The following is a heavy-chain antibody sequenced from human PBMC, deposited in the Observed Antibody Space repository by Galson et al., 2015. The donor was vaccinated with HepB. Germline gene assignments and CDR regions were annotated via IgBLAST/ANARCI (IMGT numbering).Heavy chain of an antibody. CDR3: TQCELGIYYGY. Sequence: PALVKPTQTLTLTCTFSGFSLSTSGMCVSWIRQPPGKALEWLALIDWDDDKYYSTSLKTRLTISKDTSKNQVVLTMTNMDPVDTAVYFWTQCELGIYYGYGGQATHVTGSS. J-gene: IGHJ4*02. D-gene: IGHD1-26*01. CDR1: GFSLSTSGMC. CDR2: IDWDDDK. V-gene: IGHV2-70*02.